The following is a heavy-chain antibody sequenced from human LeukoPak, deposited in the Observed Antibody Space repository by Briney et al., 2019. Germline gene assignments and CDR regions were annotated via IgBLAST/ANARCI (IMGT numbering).Heavy chain of an antibody. D-gene: IGHD2-15*01. J-gene: IGHJ6*03. CDR2: INWNGGST. Sequence: GGSLRLSCAASGFTFDDYGMSWVRQAPGKGLEWVSGINWNGGSTGYADSVKGRFTISRDNAKNSLYLEMNSLRAEDTALYYCARVLECSGGSCYFYYYYYMDVWGKGTTVTVSS. CDR1: GFTFDDYG. V-gene: IGHV3-20*04. CDR3: ARVLECSGGSCYFYYYYYMDV.